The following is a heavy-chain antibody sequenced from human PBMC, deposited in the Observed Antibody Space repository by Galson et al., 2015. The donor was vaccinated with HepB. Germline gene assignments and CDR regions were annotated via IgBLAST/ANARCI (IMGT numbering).Heavy chain of an antibody. Sequence: SLRLSCAASGFTFSSYAMHWVRQAPGKGLEWVAVISYDGSNKYYADSVKGRFTISRDNSKNTLYLQMNSLRAEDTAVYYCARNLQGIVVVPAAMDYWGQGTLVTVSS. CDR2: ISYDGSNK. V-gene: IGHV3-30-3*01. CDR1: GFTFSSYA. D-gene: IGHD2-2*01. CDR3: ARNLQGIVVVPAAMDY. J-gene: IGHJ4*02.